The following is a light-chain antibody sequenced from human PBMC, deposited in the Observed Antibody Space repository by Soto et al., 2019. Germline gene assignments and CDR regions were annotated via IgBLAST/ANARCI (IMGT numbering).Light chain of an antibody. V-gene: IGKV1-6*01. CDR1: QGIRTE. J-gene: IGKJ2*01. CDR2: AAS. CDR3: LQDYNYPRT. Sequence: AIQMTQSPSPLSASVGDRVTITCRASQGIRTELAWYQQKAGKAPQLLIYAASSLQSGVPSRFSGSGSGTDFTLTISSLQPEDFATYYCLQDYNYPRTFGQGTKLEIK.